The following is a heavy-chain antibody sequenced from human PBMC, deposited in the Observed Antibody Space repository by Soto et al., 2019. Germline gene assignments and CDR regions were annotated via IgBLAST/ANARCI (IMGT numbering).Heavy chain of an antibody. CDR2: ISGSGGST. CDR3: AKAQYYYDSSCYYYDYYYYYGMDV. V-gene: IGHV3-23*01. J-gene: IGHJ6*02. Sequence: EVQLLESGGGLVQPGGSLRLSCAASGFTFSSYAMSWVRQAPGKGLEWVSAISGSGGSTYYADSVKGRFTISRDNSKNTLYLQMNRLRAEDTPVYYCAKAQYYYDSSCYYYDYYYYYGMDVWGQGTTVTVSS. D-gene: IGHD3-22*01. CDR1: GFTFSSYA.